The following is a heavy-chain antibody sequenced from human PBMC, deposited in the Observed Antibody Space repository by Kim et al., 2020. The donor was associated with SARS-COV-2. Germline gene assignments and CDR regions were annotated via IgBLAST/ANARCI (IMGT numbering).Heavy chain of an antibody. CDR1: GFTFSSYW. J-gene: IGHJ4*01. D-gene: IGHD1-26*01. CDR2: INSDGSIT. Sequence: GGSLRLSCAASGFTFSSYWMHWVRQAPGRGLEWVSRINSDGSITTYGDSMKGRFITSRDNAQNTLYLQMHSRRAEDTAVYFCARRFYVLGSNDYWGHGTLVTVSS. V-gene: IGHV3-74*03. CDR3: ARRFYVLGSNDY.